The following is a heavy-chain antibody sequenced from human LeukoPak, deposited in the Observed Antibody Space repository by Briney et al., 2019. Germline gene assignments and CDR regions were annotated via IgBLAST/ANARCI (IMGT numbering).Heavy chain of an antibody. CDR1: GFTFSSYS. D-gene: IGHD3-3*01. V-gene: IGHV3-21*01. J-gene: IGHJ5*02. CDR2: ISSSSSYI. Sequence: GGSLRPSCAASGFTFSSYSMNWVRQAPGKGLEWVSSISSSSSYIYYADSVKGRFTISRDNAKNSLHLQMNSLRAEDTAVYYCARGTGTIFGVVIKRNWFDPWGQGTLVTVSS. CDR3: ARGTGTIFGVVIKRNWFDP.